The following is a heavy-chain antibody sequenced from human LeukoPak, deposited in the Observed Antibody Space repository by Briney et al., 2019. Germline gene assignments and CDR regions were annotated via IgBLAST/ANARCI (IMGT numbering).Heavy chain of an antibody. D-gene: IGHD3-22*01. V-gene: IGHV4-31*03. Sequence: SETLSLTCTVSGGSISSGGYYWSWIRQHPGKGLEWIGYIYYSGSTYYNPSLKSRVTISVDTSKNQFSLKLSSVTAADTAVYYCARGSVPYYYDSSGYYEVGAFDIWGQGTMVTVSS. CDR1: GGSISSGGYY. CDR2: IYYSGST. CDR3: ARGSVPYYYDSSGYYEVGAFDI. J-gene: IGHJ3*02.